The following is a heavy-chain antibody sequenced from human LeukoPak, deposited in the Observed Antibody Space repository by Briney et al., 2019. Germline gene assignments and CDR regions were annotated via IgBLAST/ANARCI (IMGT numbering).Heavy chain of an antibody. J-gene: IGHJ1*01. CDR1: GFTFSSYW. Sequence: PGGSLRLSCAASGFTFSSYWMHWVRQAPGKGLVWVSRINSDGSSTSYADSVKGRFTISRDNAKNTLYPQMNSLRAEDTAVYYCARVLDGEWELAGGEYFQHWGQGTLVTVSS. CDR3: ARVLDGEWELAGGEYFQH. V-gene: IGHV3-74*01. CDR2: INSDGSST. D-gene: IGHD1-26*01.